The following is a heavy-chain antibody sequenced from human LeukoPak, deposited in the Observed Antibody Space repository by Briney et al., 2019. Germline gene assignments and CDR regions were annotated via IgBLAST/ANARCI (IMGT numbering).Heavy chain of an antibody. CDR1: GFTFSTYG. D-gene: IGHD5-24*01. CDR2: ISYDGGNK. J-gene: IGHJ3*02. Sequence: GGSLRLSCAASGFTFSTYGLHWGRQAPGKGLEWVALISYDGGNKNYISSVKGRFTIPRDNSKNTLYLQMNSLRAEDTAVYYCALQSDAFDIWGQGTMVTVSS. CDR3: ALQSDAFDI. V-gene: IGHV3-30*03.